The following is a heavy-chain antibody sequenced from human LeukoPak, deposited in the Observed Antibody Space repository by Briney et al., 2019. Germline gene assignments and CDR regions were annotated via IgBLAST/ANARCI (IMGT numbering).Heavy chain of an antibody. CDR3: ARGRPVDY. V-gene: IGHV3-48*01. CDR2: IAADSSPM. CDR1: GFTFSHYG. D-gene: IGHD6-6*01. Sequence: RPGVSLILSCAASGFTFSHYGMNWVRQAPGNGLEWVSYIAADSSPMFYADSVKGRFTISRDNAKNSVSLQMNSLRAEDTAVYYCARGRPVDYWSQGTLVTVSS. J-gene: IGHJ4*02.